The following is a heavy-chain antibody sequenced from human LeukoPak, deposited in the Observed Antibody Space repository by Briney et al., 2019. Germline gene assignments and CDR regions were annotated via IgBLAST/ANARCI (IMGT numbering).Heavy chain of an antibody. J-gene: IGHJ3*02. V-gene: IGHV3-23*01. CDR1: AFTFSSYA. CDR3: AKHIVGGHYAFDI. Sequence: TGGSLRLSCAASAFTFSSYAMSWVRQTPEKGLEWVSSTSGSGRTPYYADSVKGRFTISRDNSKTTLYLQINSLRAEDTAIYYCAKHIVGGHYAFDIWGQGTIVTVSS. CDR2: TSGSGRTP. D-gene: IGHD1-26*01.